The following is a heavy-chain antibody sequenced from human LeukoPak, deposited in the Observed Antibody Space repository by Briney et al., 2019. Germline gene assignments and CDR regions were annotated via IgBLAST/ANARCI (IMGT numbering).Heavy chain of an antibody. CDR3: ARGQWVGDY. V-gene: IGHV3-7*01. CDR2: IKQDGSEK. J-gene: IGHJ4*02. CDR1: GFTFSIYW. Sequence: GGSLRLSCAASGFTFSIYWLIWVRQAPGKGLEWVANIKQDGSEKYYVDSVKGRFTISRDNAKNSLYLQMNSLRAEDTAVYYCARGQWVGDYWGQGTLVTVSS. D-gene: IGHD6-19*01.